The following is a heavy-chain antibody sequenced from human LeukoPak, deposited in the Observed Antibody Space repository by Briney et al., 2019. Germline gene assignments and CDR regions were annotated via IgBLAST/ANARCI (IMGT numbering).Heavy chain of an antibody. J-gene: IGHJ3*02. V-gene: IGHV1-69*05. Sequence: PLASVKASCKASGGTFSSYAISWVRQAPGQGLEWMGGIIPIFGTANYAQKFQGRVTITTDESTSTAYMELSSLRSEDTAVYYCARAASSLGAFDIWGQGTMVTVSS. D-gene: IGHD6-19*01. CDR1: GGTFSSYA. CDR3: ARAASSLGAFDI. CDR2: IIPIFGTA.